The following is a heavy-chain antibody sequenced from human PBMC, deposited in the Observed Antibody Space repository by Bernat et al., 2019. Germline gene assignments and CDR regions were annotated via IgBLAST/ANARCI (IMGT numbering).Heavy chain of an antibody. D-gene: IGHD3-22*01. CDR3: ARVGGGSSGYVNWFDP. CDR1: GFTFSTFW. Sequence: EVQLVESGGGLVQPGGSLRLSCAASGFTFSTFWMTWVRQAPGKGLEWVSRINDDGSNTNYADSVKGRFTISRDNAKDTLYLQMNSLRAEDTAVYYCARVGGGSSGYVNWFDPWGQGTLVTVSS. J-gene: IGHJ5*02. CDR2: INDDGSNT. V-gene: IGHV3-74*02.